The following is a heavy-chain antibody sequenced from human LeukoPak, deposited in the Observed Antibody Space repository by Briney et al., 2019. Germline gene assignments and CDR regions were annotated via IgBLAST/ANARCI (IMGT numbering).Heavy chain of an antibody. CDR1: GYTFTGYY. J-gene: IGHJ4*02. D-gene: IGHD1-26*01. CDR2: INAGNGNT. V-gene: IGHV1-3*01. Sequence: ASVKVSCKASGYTFTGYYMHWVRQAPGQGLEWMGWINAGNGNTKYSQKFQGRVTITRDTSASTAYMELSSLRSEDTAVYYCARAGSYYELDYWGQGTLVTVSS. CDR3: ARAGSYYELDY.